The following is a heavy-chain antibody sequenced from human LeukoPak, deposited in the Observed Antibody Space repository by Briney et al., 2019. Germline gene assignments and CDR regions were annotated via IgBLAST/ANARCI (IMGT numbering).Heavy chain of an antibody. CDR2: IIPILGIA. CDR3: ATGSSSSSIFY. V-gene: IGHV1-69*04. D-gene: IGHD6-6*01. J-gene: IGHJ4*02. Sequence: GASVKVSCKASGGTFSSYAISWVRQAPGQGLEWMGRIIPILGIANYAQKFQGRVTITADKSTSTAYMELSSLRSEDTAAYYCATGSSSSSIFYWGQGTLVTVSS. CDR1: GGTFSSYA.